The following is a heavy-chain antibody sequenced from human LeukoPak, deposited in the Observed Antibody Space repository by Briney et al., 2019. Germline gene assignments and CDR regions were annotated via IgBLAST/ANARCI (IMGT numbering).Heavy chain of an antibody. CDR1: GGSFSGYY. Sequence: SGTLSLTCAVYGGSFSGYYWSWIRQPPGKGLEWIGEINHSGSTNYNPSLKSRVTISVDTSKNQFSLKLSSVTAADTAVYCCARSPSSDIQLWRRPFDYWGQGTLVTVSS. CDR2: INHSGST. CDR3: ARSPSSDIQLWRRPFDY. V-gene: IGHV4-34*01. D-gene: IGHD5-18*01. J-gene: IGHJ4*02.